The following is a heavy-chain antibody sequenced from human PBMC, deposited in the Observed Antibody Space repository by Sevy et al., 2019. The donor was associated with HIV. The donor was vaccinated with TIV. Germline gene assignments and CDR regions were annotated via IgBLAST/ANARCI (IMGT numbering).Heavy chain of an antibody. J-gene: IGHJ3*01. Sequence: GGSLRLSCAASGFTFSSYWMSWVRQAPGKGLEWVANIKQDGSEKYYVDSVKGRFTISRDNAKNSLYLQMNSLRAEDTAVYYCARDPRYHRDGYYLWGQGTMVTVSS. CDR1: GFTFSSYW. V-gene: IGHV3-7*01. CDR2: IKQDGSEK. CDR3: ARDPRYHRDGYYL. D-gene: IGHD3-22*01.